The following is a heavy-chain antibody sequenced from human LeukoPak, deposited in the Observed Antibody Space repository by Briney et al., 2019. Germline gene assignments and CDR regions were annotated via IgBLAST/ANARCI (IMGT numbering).Heavy chain of an antibody. J-gene: IGHJ4*02. CDR2: ISNDGSDN. D-gene: IGHD2-2*01. CDR3: AREDSYCSSTSCYYDY. V-gene: IGHV3-30*03. CDR1: GFTFSSYG. Sequence: PGGSLRLSCAASGFTFSSYGLHWVRQAPGKGLEWLAVISNDGSDNYYADSVKGRFTISRDNSKNTLYLQMNSLRVEDTAVYYCAREDSYCSSTSCYYDYWGQGTLVTVSS.